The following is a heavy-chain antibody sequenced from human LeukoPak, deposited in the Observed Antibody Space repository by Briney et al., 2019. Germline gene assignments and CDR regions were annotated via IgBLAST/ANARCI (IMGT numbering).Heavy chain of an antibody. V-gene: IGHV4-34*01. CDR2: INHSGST. CDR3: ARVTPPGVAGTAGYYFDY. D-gene: IGHD6-19*01. J-gene: IGHJ4*02. Sequence: SETLSLTCAVYGGSFSGYYWSWLRQPPGKGLEWIGEINHSGSTNYNPSLKSRVTISVDTSKNQFSLKLSSVTAADTAVYYCARVTPPGVAGTAGYYFDYWGQGTLVTVSS. CDR1: GGSFSGYY.